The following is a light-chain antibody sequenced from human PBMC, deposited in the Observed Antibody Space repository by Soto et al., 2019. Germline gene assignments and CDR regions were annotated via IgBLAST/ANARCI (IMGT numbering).Light chain of an antibody. CDR3: QKYNSDHLT. CDR1: QGISNH. V-gene: IGKV1-27*01. CDR2: AAS. J-gene: IGKJ3*01. Sequence: GDRVTITCRASQGISNHLAWYQQKPGKVPKLLIYAASTLQSGVPSRFSGSGSGTDFTLTISSLQPEDVATYYCQKYNSDHLTFGPGTKVDIK.